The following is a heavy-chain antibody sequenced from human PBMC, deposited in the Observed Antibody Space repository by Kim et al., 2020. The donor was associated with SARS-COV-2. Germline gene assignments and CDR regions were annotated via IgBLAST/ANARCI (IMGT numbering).Heavy chain of an antibody. CDR1: GGSISSSSYY. J-gene: IGHJ4*02. V-gene: IGHV4-39*01. CDR3: ATPGGLLENY. D-gene: IGHD3-3*02. Sequence: SETLSLTGTVSGGSISSSSYYWGWIRQPPGKGLEWIASIHYSEGAFYSPSLKSRVSISIDTSKNQFSLKLSSVTATDTAVYYCATPGGLLENYWGQGVLVTVSS. CDR2: IHYSEGA.